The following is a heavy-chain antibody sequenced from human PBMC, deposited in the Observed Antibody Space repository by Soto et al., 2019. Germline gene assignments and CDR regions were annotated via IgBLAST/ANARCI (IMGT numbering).Heavy chain of an antibody. CDR2: IYYSGST. J-gene: IGHJ4*02. Sequence: SETLSLTCTVSGGSLSSYYWSWIRQPPGKGLEWIGYIYYSGSTNYNPSLKSRVTMSVDTSKNQFSLKLSSVTAADTAVYYCARSYGDYQNLFDYWGQGTLVTVSA. CDR3: ARSYGDYQNLFDY. D-gene: IGHD4-17*01. CDR1: GGSLSSYY. V-gene: IGHV4-59*01.